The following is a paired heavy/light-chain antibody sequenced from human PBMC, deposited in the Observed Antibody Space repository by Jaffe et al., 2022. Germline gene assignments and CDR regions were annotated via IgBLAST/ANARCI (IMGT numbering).Light chain of an antibody. V-gene: IGLV2-23*02. CDR2: EVS. Sequence: QSALTQPASVSGSPGQSITISCTGTSSDVGTYNLVSWYQQHPGKAPKLMIYEVSKRPSGVSNRFSGSKSGNTASLTISGLQAEDEANYYCCSYAGSSTSWVFGGGTKLTVL. CDR1: SSDVGTYNL. J-gene: IGLJ3*02. CDR3: CSYAGSSTSWV.
Heavy chain of an antibody. CDR1: GGSISSAGYY. J-gene: IGHJ3*02. Sequence: QVQLQESGPGLVKPSQTLSLTCSVSGGSISSAGYYWSWIRQPAGKGLEWIGRIYTSGSTNYSPSLKSRVTISVDTSKNQFSLKLSSVTAADTAVYYCARDNKDCSGGRCYSSDAFDIWGQGTMVTVSS. CDR3: ARDNKDCSGGRCYSSDAFDI. D-gene: IGHD2-15*01. V-gene: IGHV4-61*02. CDR2: IYTSGST.